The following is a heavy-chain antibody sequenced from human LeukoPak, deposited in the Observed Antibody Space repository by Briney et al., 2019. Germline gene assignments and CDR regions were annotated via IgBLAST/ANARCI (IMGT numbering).Heavy chain of an antibody. Sequence: PGGSLRLSCAASGFTFSSYAMHWVRQAPGKGLEWVAVISYDGSNKYYADSVKGRFTISRDNSKNTLYLQMNSLRAEDTAVYYCAREAAVLIWGQGTMVTVSS. CDR1: GFTFSSYA. CDR3: AREAAVLI. D-gene: IGHD6-6*01. J-gene: IGHJ3*02. CDR2: ISYDGSNK. V-gene: IGHV3-30-3*01.